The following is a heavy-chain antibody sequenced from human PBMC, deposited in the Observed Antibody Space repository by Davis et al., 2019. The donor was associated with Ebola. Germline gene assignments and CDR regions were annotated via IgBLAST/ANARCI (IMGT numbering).Heavy chain of an antibody. CDR2: IYSTGST. CDR1: GGSISNYY. D-gene: IGHD5-18*01. J-gene: IGHJ4*02. CDR3: ARASGYTYGPEY. Sequence: GSLRLSCTVSGGSISNYYWNWIRQPPGKGLEWIGFIYSTGSTNYNPSLNTRVTMSADTSKNQFSLKLSSVTAADTAVYYCARASGYTYGPEYWGQGALVTVSS. V-gene: IGHV4-59*08.